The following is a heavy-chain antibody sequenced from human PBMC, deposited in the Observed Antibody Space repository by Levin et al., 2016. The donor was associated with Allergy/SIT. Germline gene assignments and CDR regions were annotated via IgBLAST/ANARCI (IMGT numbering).Heavy chain of an antibody. CDR2: IYSGGNT. V-gene: IGHV3-53*01. Sequence: GESLKISCAASGLTVSSSYMSWVRQAPGKGLEWVSVIYSGGNTYYAGSAKGRFTISRDNSENMLYLQMNSLRAEDTAVYYCARDHDYGDYYFDYWGQGTLGHRLL. CDR1: GLTVSSSY. J-gene: IGHJ4*02. D-gene: IGHD4-17*01. CDR3: ARDHDYGDYYFDY.